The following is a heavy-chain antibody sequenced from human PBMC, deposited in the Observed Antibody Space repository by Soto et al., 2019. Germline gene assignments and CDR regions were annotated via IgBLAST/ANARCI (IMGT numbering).Heavy chain of an antibody. V-gene: IGHV3-23*01. CDR3: AKFFAETGGSSDWPWSFHY. CDR2: ISGSGGTT. J-gene: IGHJ4*02. D-gene: IGHD6-25*01. Sequence: EVQLLESGGGLVQPGRSLRVSCAASGFTFSSYAMSWVRQAPGEGLEWVSAISGSGGTTYYADSVKGRFTISRDNSKNTVSLQMNSLRAEDTAVYYCAKFFAETGGSSDWPWSFHYWGQGTLVTVSS. CDR1: GFTFSSYA.